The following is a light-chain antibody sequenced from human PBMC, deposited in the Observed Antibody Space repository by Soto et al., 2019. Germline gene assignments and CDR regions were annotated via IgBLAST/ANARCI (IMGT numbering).Light chain of an antibody. V-gene: IGLV2-8*01. J-gene: IGLJ1*01. CDR2: EVS. Sequence: QSALTQPPSASGSPGPSVTISCTGTSSDVGGYNYVSWYQQHPGKAPKLLIYEVSKRHSGVPDRFSRSKSRNTASLTVSGLQAEDEADYYCSSYAGSNNYVFGTGTKLTVL. CDR3: SSYAGSNNYV. CDR1: SSDVGGYNY.